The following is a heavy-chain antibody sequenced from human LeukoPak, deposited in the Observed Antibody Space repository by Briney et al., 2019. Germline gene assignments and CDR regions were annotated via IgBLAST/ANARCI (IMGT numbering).Heavy chain of an antibody. D-gene: IGHD1-1*01. CDR1: GYIFTSYG. CDR3: ARAGGWNEDYFDY. V-gene: IGHV1-69*13. CDR2: IIPIFGTA. Sequence: SVKVSCKASGYIFTSYGISWVRQAPGQGLEWMGGIIPIFGTANYAQKFQGRVTITADESTSTAYMELSSLRSEDTAVYYCARAGGWNEDYFDYWGQGTLVTVSS. J-gene: IGHJ4*02.